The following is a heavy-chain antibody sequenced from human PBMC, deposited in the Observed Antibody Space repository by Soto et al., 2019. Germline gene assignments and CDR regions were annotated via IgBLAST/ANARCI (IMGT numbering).Heavy chain of an antibody. V-gene: IGHV4-59*01. J-gene: IGHJ4*02. D-gene: IGHD2-8*01. CDR3: DRESEMVLSDLYYFDY. CDR1: NGSITNYY. Sequence: SETLSLTCTVSNGSITNYYWNWIRQPPGKGLEWIGYLSHTGITNYNPSLRGRVTISGDTSKNQFSLRLSSVTAADTATYYCDRESEMVLSDLYYFDYWGRGTLVTVSS. CDR2: LSHTGIT.